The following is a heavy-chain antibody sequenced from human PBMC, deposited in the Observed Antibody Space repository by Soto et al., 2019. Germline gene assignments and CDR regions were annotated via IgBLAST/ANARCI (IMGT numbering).Heavy chain of an antibody. D-gene: IGHD3-3*01. Sequence: ASVKVSCKASGYTFTSYDINWVRQATGQGLEWMGWMNPNSGNTDYAQKFQGRVTMTRNTSISTAYMELSRLRSDDTAMYYCARGPPSFTVFGEMLYGMDVWGQGTTVTVSS. CDR2: MNPNSGNT. CDR3: ARGPPSFTVFGEMLYGMDV. V-gene: IGHV1-8*01. CDR1: GYTFTSYD. J-gene: IGHJ6*02.